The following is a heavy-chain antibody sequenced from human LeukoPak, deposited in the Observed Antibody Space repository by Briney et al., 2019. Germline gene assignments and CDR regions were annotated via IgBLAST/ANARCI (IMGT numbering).Heavy chain of an antibody. CDR3: ARASRWLAFDN. V-gene: IGHV3-66*01. J-gene: IGHJ4*02. CDR1: GFTFSSFA. D-gene: IGHD6-19*01. CDR2: IYNGDNT. Sequence: GGSLRLSCAASGFTFSSFAMSWVRQAPGKGLEWVSVIYNGDNTYYADSVQGRFTISKDNSKNTLYLQMNSLRPEDTAVYFCARASRWLAFDNWGQGTLVTVSS.